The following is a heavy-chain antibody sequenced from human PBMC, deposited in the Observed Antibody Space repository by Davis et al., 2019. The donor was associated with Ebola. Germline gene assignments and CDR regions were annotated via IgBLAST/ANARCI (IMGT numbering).Heavy chain of an antibody. CDR1: GFTFSTYA. D-gene: IGHD1/OR15-1a*01. J-gene: IGHJ4*02. Sequence: GESLKISCGASGFTFSTYAMSWVRQAPGQGLEWISAISGGGTTTYYADAVKGRVTISRDNSDNTLYLQINSLRAKDTAVYYCVREGRPTTEGGTEIPKYWGQGTLVTVSS. CDR2: ISGGGTTT. CDR3: VREGRPTTEGGTEIPKY. V-gene: IGHV3-23*01.